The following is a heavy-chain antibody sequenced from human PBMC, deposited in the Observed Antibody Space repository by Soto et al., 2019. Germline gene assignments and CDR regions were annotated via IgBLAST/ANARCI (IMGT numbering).Heavy chain of an antibody. J-gene: IGHJ4*02. Sequence: GGSLRLSCAASGFTVSSNYMSWVRQAPGKGLEWVSVIYSGGSTYYADSVKGRFTISRDNSKNTLYLQMNSLRAEDTAVYYCARTRPQYYDILTGPFDYWGQGTLVTVSS. CDR1: GFTVSSNY. CDR3: ARTRPQYYDILTGPFDY. CDR2: IYSGGST. V-gene: IGHV3-53*01. D-gene: IGHD3-9*01.